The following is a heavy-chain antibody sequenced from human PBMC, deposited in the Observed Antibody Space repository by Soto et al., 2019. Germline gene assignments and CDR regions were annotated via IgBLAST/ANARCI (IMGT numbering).Heavy chain of an antibody. D-gene: IGHD1-1*01. Sequence: QVQLQESGPGLVKPSETLSLTCTVSGASISGFYWSWIRKSAGKGLEWIGRIYATGTTDYNPSLKSRVMMSVDTSKKQFSLKLRSVPAADTAVYYCVRDGTKTLRDWFDPWGQGISVTLSS. CDR2: IYATGTT. J-gene: IGHJ5*02. CDR1: GASISGFY. V-gene: IGHV4-4*07. CDR3: VRDGTKTLRDWFDP.